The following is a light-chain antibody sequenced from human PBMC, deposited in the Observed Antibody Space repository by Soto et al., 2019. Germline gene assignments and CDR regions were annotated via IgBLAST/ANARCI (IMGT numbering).Light chain of an antibody. CDR2: GAS. Sequence: EIVLTQSPGTLSLSPGERATLSCRASQSVSSSYLAWYQQKPGQAPRLLIYGASSRATGIPDRFSGSGSGTDFTLTISRLEPEDFAAYYCQQHGSSPVTFGQGTRLEIK. CDR3: QQHGSSPVT. CDR1: QSVSSSY. J-gene: IGKJ5*01. V-gene: IGKV3-20*01.